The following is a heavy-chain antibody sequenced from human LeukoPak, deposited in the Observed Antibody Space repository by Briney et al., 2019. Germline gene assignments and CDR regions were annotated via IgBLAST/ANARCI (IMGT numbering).Heavy chain of an antibody. J-gene: IGHJ5*02. V-gene: IGHV3-30*18. CDR1: GFTFSSYG. CDR2: ISYDGSNK. CDR3: AKTYYYGSGWFDP. Sequence: GGSLRLSCAASGFTFSSYGMHWVRQAPGKGLEWVAVISYDGSNKYYADSVKGRFTISRDNSKNTLYLQMNSLRAEDTAVYYCAKTYYYGSGWFDPWGQGTLVTVSS. D-gene: IGHD3-10*01.